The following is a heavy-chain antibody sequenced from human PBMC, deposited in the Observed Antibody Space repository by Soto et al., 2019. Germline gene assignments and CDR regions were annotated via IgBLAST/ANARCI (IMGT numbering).Heavy chain of an antibody. CDR1: GFTFSSYW. D-gene: IGHD1-26*01. CDR2: IKQDGSEK. V-gene: IGHV3-7*05. CDR3: ARGSGSYYGGAFDI. Sequence: GGSLRLSCAASGFTFSSYWMSWVRQAPGKGLEWVANIKQDGSEKYYVDSVKGRLTISRDNAKNSLYLQMNSLRAEDTAVYYCARGSGSYYGGAFDIWGQGTMVTVSS. J-gene: IGHJ3*02.